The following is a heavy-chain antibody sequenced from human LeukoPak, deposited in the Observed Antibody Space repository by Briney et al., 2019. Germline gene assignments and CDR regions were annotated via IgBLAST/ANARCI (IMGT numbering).Heavy chain of an antibody. Sequence: GGSLRLSCAASGFTFSSYWMSWVRQAPGKGPEWVANIKQDGSEKYYVDSVKGRFTISRDNAKNSLYLQMNSLRAEDTAAYYCARGFDGDSLFDYWGQGTLVTVSS. V-gene: IGHV3-7*01. J-gene: IGHJ4*02. CDR2: IKQDGSEK. D-gene: IGHD4-17*01. CDR3: ARGFDGDSLFDY. CDR1: GFTFSSYW.